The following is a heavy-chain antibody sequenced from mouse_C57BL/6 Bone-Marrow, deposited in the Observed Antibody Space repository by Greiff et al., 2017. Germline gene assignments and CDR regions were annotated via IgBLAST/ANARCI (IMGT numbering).Heavy chain of an antibody. V-gene: IGHV1-85*01. CDR2: IYPRDGST. J-gene: IGHJ1*03. Sequence: VQLVESGPELVKPGASVKLSCKASGYTFTSYDINWVKQRPGQGLEWIGWIYPRDGSTKYNEKFKGKATLTVDTSSSTAYMELHSLTSEDSAVYFCARGYGSGYWYFDVWGTGTTVTVSS. CDR3: ARGYGSGYWYFDV. D-gene: IGHD1-1*01. CDR1: GYTFTSYD.